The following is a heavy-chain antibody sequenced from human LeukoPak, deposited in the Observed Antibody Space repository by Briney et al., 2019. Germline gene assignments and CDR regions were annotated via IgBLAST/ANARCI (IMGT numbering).Heavy chain of an antibody. CDR3: ARDFRDSSGYYYYYYYGMDV. J-gene: IGHJ6*02. CDR1: GGSISSGGYY. CDR2: ISSSSSYI. V-gene: IGHV3-21*01. D-gene: IGHD3-22*01. Sequence: LSLTCTVSGGSISSGGYYWSWVRQAPGKGLEWVSSISSSSSYIYYADSVKGRFTISRDNAKNSLYLQMNSLRAEDTAVYYCARDFRDSSGYYYYYYYGMDVWGQGTTVTVSS.